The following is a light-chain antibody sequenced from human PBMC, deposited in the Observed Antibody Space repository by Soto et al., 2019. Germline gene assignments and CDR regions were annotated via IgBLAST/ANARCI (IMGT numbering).Light chain of an antibody. CDR3: CSYAGSYV. J-gene: IGLJ1*01. CDR2: DVS. CDR1: SSDVGGYKY. V-gene: IGLV2-11*01. Sequence: QSALTQPRSVSGSPGQSVTISCTGSSSDVGGYKYVSWYQQHPGKAPKLMIYDVSQRPSGVPDRFSGSTSGNAASLTISGLPAEDEADYYCCSYAGSYVFGTGTKLTVL.